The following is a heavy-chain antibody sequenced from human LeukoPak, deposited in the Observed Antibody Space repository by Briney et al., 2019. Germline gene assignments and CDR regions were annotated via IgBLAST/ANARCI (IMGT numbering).Heavy chain of an antibody. CDR3: GKDYWGSVDY. D-gene: IGHD7-27*01. CDR2: LSNDGTIT. J-gene: IGHJ4*02. V-gene: IGHV3-74*01. CDR1: GFTFSGYW. Sequence: GGSLRLSCAASGFTFSGYWMLWVRQAPGKGLVWVSRLSNDGTITDYADSVRGRFTISRDNAKNTLYLQMNSLRADDEAVYYCGKDYWGSVDYWGQGTLVTVSS.